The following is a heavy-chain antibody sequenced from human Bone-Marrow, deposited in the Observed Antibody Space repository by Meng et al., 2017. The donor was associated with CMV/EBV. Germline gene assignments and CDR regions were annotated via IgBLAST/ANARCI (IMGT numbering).Heavy chain of an antibody. Sequence: GGSLRLSCVASGFTFRSYAMSWVRQAPGKGLVWVSRINSDGSSTSYADSVKGRFTISRDNAKNTLYLQMNSLKTEDTAVYYCTTYHPRKPYWGQGTLVTVSS. CDR1: GFTFRSYA. V-gene: IGHV3-74*01. CDR2: INSDGSST. D-gene: IGHD1-14*01. CDR3: TTYHPRKPY. J-gene: IGHJ4*02.